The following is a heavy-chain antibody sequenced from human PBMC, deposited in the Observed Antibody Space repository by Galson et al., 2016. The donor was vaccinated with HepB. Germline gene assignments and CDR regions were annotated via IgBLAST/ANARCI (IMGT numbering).Heavy chain of an antibody. CDR2: IYSAGKT. Sequence: SLRLSCAASGFTVSYNYITWVRQPPGKGLEWVSLIYSAGKTYYADSVKGRFTISRDHSKNTVYLQMNSLRADDTAMYYLANIGAFNIWGQGTMVTVSS. J-gene: IGHJ3*02. V-gene: IGHV3-53*01. CDR1: GFTVSYNY. CDR3: ANIGAFNI.